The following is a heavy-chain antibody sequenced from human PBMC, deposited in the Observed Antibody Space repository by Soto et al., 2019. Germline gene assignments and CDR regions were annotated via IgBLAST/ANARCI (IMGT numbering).Heavy chain of an antibody. CDR2: INSRGGTT. Sequence: QVQLMQSGAEVKKPGTSVNVSCKASGYTFSNYYIHWVRQAPGQGLEWLGIINSRGGTTSYAQKFHGRVTMTRDTSTTTVYMELSSLRSEDTAMYYCARSFSVTTVFDYWGQGTLVTVSS. D-gene: IGHD4-17*01. V-gene: IGHV1-46*01. CDR1: GYTFSNYY. J-gene: IGHJ4*02. CDR3: ARSFSVTTVFDY.